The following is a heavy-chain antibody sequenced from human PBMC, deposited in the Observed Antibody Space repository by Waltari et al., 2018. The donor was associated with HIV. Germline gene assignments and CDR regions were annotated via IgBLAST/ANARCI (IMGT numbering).Heavy chain of an antibody. CDR3: ARGSSYSAHNWLDP. D-gene: IGHD2-15*01. J-gene: IGHJ5*02. CDR1: GGPIGSSNW. CDR2: VYHSGST. Sequence: QVQLQESGPGLVKPSGTLSRTCAFSGGPIGSSNWWVWVRQPAGKGLEWIGDVYHSGSTNYNPSLKSRVTISVDTSKSRFFLSLKSVTAADTAIYYCARGSSYSAHNWLDPWGQGTLVTVSS. V-gene: IGHV4-4*02.